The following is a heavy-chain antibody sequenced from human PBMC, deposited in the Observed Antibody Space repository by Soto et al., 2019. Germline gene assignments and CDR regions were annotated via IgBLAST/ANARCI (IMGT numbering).Heavy chain of an antibody. J-gene: IGHJ4*02. CDR3: ARGDLYGFLSGSDY. CDR2: ISISGKDT. D-gene: IGHD3-3*01. CDR1: GFTFSSQA. Sequence: EVQLLESGGGLVQPGGSLRLSCVASGFTFSSQAMTWVRQAPGKGLEWVSVISISGKDTYYADSVKGRFSISRDNSNNMVYLQMNSLRAEDTAVYYCARGDLYGFLSGSDYWGRGTLVTVSS. V-gene: IGHV3-23*01.